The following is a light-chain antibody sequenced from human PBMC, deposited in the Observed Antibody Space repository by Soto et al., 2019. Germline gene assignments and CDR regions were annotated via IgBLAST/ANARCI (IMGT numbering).Light chain of an antibody. CDR2: ANS. Sequence: QSVLTQPPSVSGAPGQRVTFSCTGSSSNIGGYDVHWYQQLPGTAPELLIYANSNRPSGVPDRFSGSKSGSSVSLAITGLQAEDEAEYYCQSYDSSLSGYVFGAGTKVTVL. J-gene: IGLJ1*01. CDR1: SSNIGGYD. V-gene: IGLV1-40*01. CDR3: QSYDSSLSGYV.